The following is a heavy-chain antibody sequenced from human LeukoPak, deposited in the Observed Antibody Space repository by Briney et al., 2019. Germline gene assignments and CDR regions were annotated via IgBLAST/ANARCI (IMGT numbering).Heavy chain of an antibody. CDR1: GGTFSSYA. V-gene: IGHV1-69*13. CDR2: IIPIFGTA. D-gene: IGHD3-10*01. CDR3: ARVSISGSYDRDYYYYGMDV. Sequence: SVKVSCKASGGTFSSYAISWVRQAPGQGLEWMGGIIPIFGTANYAQKFQGRVTNTADESTSTAYMELSSLRSEDTAVYYCARVSISGSYDRDYYYYGMDVWGQGTTVTVSS. J-gene: IGHJ6*02.